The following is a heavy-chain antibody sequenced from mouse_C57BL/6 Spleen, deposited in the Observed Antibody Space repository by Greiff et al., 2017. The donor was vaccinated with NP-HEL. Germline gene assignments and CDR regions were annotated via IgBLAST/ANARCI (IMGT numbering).Heavy chain of an antibody. D-gene: IGHD2-1*01. CDR3: ARRGIYYGNYVNYFDY. Sequence: VQLQQSGPELVKPGASVKISCKASGYTFTDYYMNWVKQSHGKSLEWIGDINPNNGGTSYNQKFKGTATLTVDKSSSTAYMELRSLTSEDSAVYYCARRGIYYGNYVNYFDYWGQGTTLTVSS. CDR1: GYTFTDYY. V-gene: IGHV1-26*01. J-gene: IGHJ2*01. CDR2: INPNNGGT.